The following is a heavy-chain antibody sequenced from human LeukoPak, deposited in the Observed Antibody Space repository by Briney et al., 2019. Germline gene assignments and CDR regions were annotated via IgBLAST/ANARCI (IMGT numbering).Heavy chain of an antibody. CDR1: GYTFTSYY. V-gene: IGHV1-46*01. Sequence: GASVKVSCKASGYTFTSYYMHWVRQAPGQGLEWMGIINPSGGSTSYAQKFQGRVTMTRDTSTSTVYMELSSLRSEDTAVYYCATAPGPNYFDYWGQGTLVTVFS. CDR3: ATAPGPNYFDY. J-gene: IGHJ4*02. CDR2: INPSGGST.